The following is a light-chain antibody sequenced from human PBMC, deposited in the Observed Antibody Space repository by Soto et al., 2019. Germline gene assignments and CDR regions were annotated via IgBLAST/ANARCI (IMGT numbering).Light chain of an antibody. V-gene: IGKV1-12*01. Sequence: DIQMTQSPSSVSASVGDRVTITCRASQDINSRLAWYRQKPGKAPKLLIYFAFNLESGVPSRFIGSGSWTDFTLTITSLQPEDFATYYCQQADSLPRTFGGGTKVEIK. CDR2: FAF. CDR1: QDINSR. J-gene: IGKJ4*01. CDR3: QQADSLPRT.